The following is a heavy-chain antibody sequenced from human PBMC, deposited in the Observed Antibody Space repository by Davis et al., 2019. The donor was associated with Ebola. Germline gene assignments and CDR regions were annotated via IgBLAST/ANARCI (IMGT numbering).Heavy chain of an antibody. CDR2: MKGDGSLK. D-gene: IGHD2-8*01. J-gene: IGHJ4*02. CDR3: ARTLSKQVSWFDN. V-gene: IGHV3-7*01. CDR1: GFSFDDSW. Sequence: PGGSLRLSCVVSGFSFDDSWMTWVRQAPGKGLEWVANMKGDGSLKNYVDSVKGRFTISRDNYQSTVYLQMDSLSAEDTAIYFCARTLSKQVSWFDNWGQGTLVTVSS.